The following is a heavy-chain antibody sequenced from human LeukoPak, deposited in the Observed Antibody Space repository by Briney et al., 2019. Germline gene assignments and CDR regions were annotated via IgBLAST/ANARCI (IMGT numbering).Heavy chain of an antibody. CDR3: AREIAAAAYYYYYGMDV. V-gene: IGHV1-8*01. D-gene: IGHD6-13*01. Sequence: ASVKVSCKASGYTFTSYDINWVRQATGQGLEWMGWMNPNSGNTGYAQKFQGRVTMTRNTSISTAYMELSSLRSEDTAVYYCAREIAAAAYYYYYGMDVWGQGTTVTVSS. J-gene: IGHJ6*02. CDR2: MNPNSGNT. CDR1: GYTFTSYD.